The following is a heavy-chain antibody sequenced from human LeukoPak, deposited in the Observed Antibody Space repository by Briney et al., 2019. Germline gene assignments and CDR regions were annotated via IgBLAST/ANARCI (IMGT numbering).Heavy chain of an antibody. J-gene: IGHJ6*02. Sequence: PGGSLRLSCAASGFTFSSYWMHWVRQDPGKGLVWVSRINSDGSSTSYADSVKGRFTISRDNAKNTLYLQMNSLRAEDTAVYYCARVGYYDFWSGYSFYYYYGMDVWGQGTTVTVSS. CDR2: INSDGSST. CDR3: ARVGYYDFWSGYSFYYYYGMDV. D-gene: IGHD3-3*01. V-gene: IGHV3-74*01. CDR1: GFTFSSYW.